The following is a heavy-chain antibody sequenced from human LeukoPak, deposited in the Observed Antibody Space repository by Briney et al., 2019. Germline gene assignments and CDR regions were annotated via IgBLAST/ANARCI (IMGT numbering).Heavy chain of an antibody. D-gene: IGHD6-13*01. J-gene: IGHJ5*02. CDR3: AKEGGSSSWYGFDP. CDR1: GFAFSSYE. V-gene: IGHV3-48*03. Sequence: GGSLRLSCAASGFAFSSYEMNWVRQAPGKGLEWVSYISSSGSTIYYADSVKGRFTISRDNAKNSLYLQMNSLRAEDTAVYYCAKEGGSSSWYGFDPWGQGTLVTVSS. CDR2: ISSSGSTI.